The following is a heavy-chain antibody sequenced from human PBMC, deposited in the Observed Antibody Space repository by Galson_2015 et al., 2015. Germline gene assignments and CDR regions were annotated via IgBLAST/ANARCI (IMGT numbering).Heavy chain of an antibody. CDR3: ARRGFYDWYFDY. V-gene: IGHV3-11*06. CDR2: TSTSSTYT. CDR1: GFTFSDFY. Sequence: SLRLSCAVSGFTFSDFYMSWIRRAPGTGLEWGSNTSTSSTYTNYADSMKGRFTISRDNAKNSLYLQMNSLRAEDTAVYYCARRGFYDWYFDYWVQGTLVTVAA. D-gene: IGHD3-3*01. J-gene: IGHJ4*01.